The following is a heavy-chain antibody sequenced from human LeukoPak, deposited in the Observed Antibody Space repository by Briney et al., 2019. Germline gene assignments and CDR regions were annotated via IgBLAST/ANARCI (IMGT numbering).Heavy chain of an antibody. CDR1: GGSISSYF. CDR3: AREGPRAYSSSWYFDY. V-gene: IGHV4-59*12. Sequence: PSETLSLTCTISGGSISSYFWSWIRQPPGKGLEWIGYIYYTGGTNYNPSLKSRVTISVDTSKNQFSLKLSSVTAADTAVYYCAREGPRAYSSSWYFDYWGQGTLVTVSS. D-gene: IGHD6-13*01. J-gene: IGHJ4*02. CDR2: IYYTGGT.